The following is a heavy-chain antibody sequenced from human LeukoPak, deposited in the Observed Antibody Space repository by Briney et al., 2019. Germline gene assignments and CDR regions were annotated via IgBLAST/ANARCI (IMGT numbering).Heavy chain of an antibody. CDR1: GFTFSSYS. J-gene: IGHJ4*02. CDR3: ASSLDY. Sequence: LRLSCAASGFTFSSYSMNSVRQPPGKGLEWIGYIYYSGSTYYNPPLKSRVTISVDTSKNQFSLKLSSVTAADTAVYYCASSLDYWGQGTLVTVSS. V-gene: IGHV4-30-4*08. CDR2: IYYSGST.